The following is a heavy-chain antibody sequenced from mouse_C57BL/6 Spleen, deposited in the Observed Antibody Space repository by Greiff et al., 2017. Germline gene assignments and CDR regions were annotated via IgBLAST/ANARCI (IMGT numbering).Heavy chain of an antibody. J-gene: IGHJ4*01. D-gene: IGHD2-10*02. CDR2: IGPGSGST. CDR3: ARKEEYDHYYAMDY. V-gene: IGHV1-77*01. CDR1: GYTFTDYY. Sequence: VQLQQSGAELVKPGASVKISCKASGYTFTDYYINWVKQRPGQGLEWIGKIGPGSGSTYYNEKFKGKATLTADKSSSTAYMQLSSLTSEDSAVYVCARKEEYDHYYAMDYWGQGTSVTVSS.